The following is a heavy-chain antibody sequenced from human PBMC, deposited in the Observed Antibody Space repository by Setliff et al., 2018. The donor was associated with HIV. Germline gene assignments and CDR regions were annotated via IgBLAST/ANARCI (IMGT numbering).Heavy chain of an antibody. D-gene: IGHD6-25*01. CDR3: ARSRPYNSALDY. V-gene: IGHV3-66*02. CDR1: GFTLSNTY. J-gene: IGHJ4*02. CDR2: ISGTGGST. Sequence: PGGSLRLSCAASGFTLSNTYMAWVRQAPGKGLEWVSAISGTGGSTYYADSVKGRFTLSRDNSKNTVYLQVGSLRPDDTAMYYCARSRPYNSALDYWGQGTLVTVSS.